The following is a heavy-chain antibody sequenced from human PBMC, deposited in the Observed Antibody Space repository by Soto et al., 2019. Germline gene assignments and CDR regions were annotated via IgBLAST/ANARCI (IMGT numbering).Heavy chain of an antibody. J-gene: IGHJ5*02. Sequence: QVQLVQSGAEVKKPGSSVKVSCKASGGTFSSYAISWVRQAPGQGLEWMGGIIPIFGTANYAQKFQGRVTITADESTSTAYMELSSLRSEDTAVYYCARVGQSMRYSSPGRFDPWGQGTLVTVSS. V-gene: IGHV1-69*01. CDR3: ARVGQSMRYSSPGRFDP. D-gene: IGHD6-13*01. CDR1: GGTFSSYA. CDR2: IIPIFGTA.